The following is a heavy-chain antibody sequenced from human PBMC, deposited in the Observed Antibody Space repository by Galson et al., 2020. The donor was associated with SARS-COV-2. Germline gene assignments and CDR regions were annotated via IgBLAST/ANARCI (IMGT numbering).Heavy chain of an antibody. D-gene: IGHD3-22*01. CDR3: ARGGGSLYDSSGYYQNPTNDAFDI. CDR2: IIPIFGTA. V-gene: IGHV1-69*06. J-gene: IGHJ3*02. Sequence: SVKVSCKASGGTFSSYAISWVRQAPGQGLEWMGGIIPIFGTANYAQKFQGRVTITADKSTSTAYMELSSLRSEDTAVYYCARGGGSLYDSSGYYQNPTNDAFDIWGQGTMVTVSS. CDR1: GGTFSSYA.